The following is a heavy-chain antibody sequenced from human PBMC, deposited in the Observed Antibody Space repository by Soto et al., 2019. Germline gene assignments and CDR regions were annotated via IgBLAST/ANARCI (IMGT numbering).Heavy chain of an antibody. CDR1: GGYISGYD. V-gene: IGHV4-59*01. CDR3: ARTLYSYGPRFDY. J-gene: IGHJ4*02. CDR2: IYYSGST. Sequence: TSETLSLTSSVAGGYISGYDWSWIRQPPGKGLEWIGYIYYSGSTNYNPSLKSRVTISVDTSKNQFSLKLSSVTAADTAVYYCARTLYSYGPRFDYWGQGTLATVSS. D-gene: IGHD5-18*01.